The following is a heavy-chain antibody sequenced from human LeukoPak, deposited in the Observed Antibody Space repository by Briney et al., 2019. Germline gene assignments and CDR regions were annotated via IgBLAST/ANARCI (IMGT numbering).Heavy chain of an antibody. J-gene: IGHJ5*02. CDR2: INHSGST. D-gene: IGHD3-3*01. Sequence: SETLSLTCAVYGGSFGGYYWSWIRQPPGKGLEWIGEINHSGSTNYNPSLKSRVTISVDTSKNQFSLKLSSVTAADTAVYYCARGLGFWRGYPNIRNWFDPWGQGTLVTVSS. V-gene: IGHV4-34*01. CDR3: ARGLGFWRGYPNIRNWFDP. CDR1: GGSFGGYY.